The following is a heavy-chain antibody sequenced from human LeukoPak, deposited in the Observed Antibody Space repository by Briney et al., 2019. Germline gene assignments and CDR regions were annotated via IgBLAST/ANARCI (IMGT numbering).Heavy chain of an antibody. CDR3: ARDPESYYIGSGSYMPFRLDY. Sequence: GGSLRLSCAASGFIFSSYGMHWVRQAPGKGLEWVAVIWYDGRNKYYADSVKGRITISRDNSRNAVSLQMNSLRAEDTAVYYCARDPESYYIGSGSYMPFRLDYWGQGALVSVSS. CDR1: GFIFSSYG. D-gene: IGHD3-10*01. J-gene: IGHJ4*02. V-gene: IGHV3-33*01. CDR2: IWYDGRNK.